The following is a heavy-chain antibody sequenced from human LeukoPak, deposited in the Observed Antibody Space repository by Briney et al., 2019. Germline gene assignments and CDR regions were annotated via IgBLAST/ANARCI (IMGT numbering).Heavy chain of an antibody. J-gene: IGHJ4*02. CDR1: GYTFTSYG. Sequence: ASVNVSCKASGYTFTSYGISWVRQAPGQGLEWMGWVSGNNGDTNYAQKLQGRVTMTTYPSTSTAYMELRSLTSDDTAVYYCARDRHSGYASSWYEYWGQGTLVTVSS. D-gene: IGHD6-13*01. CDR2: VSGNNGDT. CDR3: ARDRHSGYASSWYEY. V-gene: IGHV1-18*01.